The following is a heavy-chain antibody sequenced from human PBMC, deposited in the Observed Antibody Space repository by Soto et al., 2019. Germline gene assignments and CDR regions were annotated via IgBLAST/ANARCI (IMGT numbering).Heavy chain of an antibody. V-gene: IGHV4-39*01. CDR2: IYYSGST. CDR3: ATTLHGYHQFDY. J-gene: IGHJ4*02. CDR1: GGSINNSTYY. Sequence: SETLSLTCTVSGGSINNSTYYWGWIRQPPGKGLEWIGSIYYSGSTYYNPSLKSRVTISVDTSKNQFSLKLSSVTAADTAVYYCATTLHGYHQFDYWGQGSPVTVSS. D-gene: IGHD6-13*01.